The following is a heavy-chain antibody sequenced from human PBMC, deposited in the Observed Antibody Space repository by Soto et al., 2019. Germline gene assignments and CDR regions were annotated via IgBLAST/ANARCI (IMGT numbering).Heavy chain of an antibody. V-gene: IGHV4-59*08. Sequence: SETLSLTCTVSGGSISSYYWSWIRQPPGKGLEWIGYIYYSGSTNYNPSLKSRVTISVDTSKNQFSLKLSSVTAADTAVYYCASRYGGTLDYWGQGTLVTVS. D-gene: IGHD4-17*01. J-gene: IGHJ4*02. CDR1: GGSISSYY. CDR2: IYYSGST. CDR3: ASRYGGTLDY.